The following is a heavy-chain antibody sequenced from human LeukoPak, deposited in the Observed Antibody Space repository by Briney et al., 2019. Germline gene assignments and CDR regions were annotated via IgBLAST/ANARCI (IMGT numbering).Heavy chain of an antibody. Sequence: GASVKVSCKASGYTLTTYGISWVRQAPGQGLEWMGWISAYNGNTNYAQKLQGRVTMTTDTSTSTAYMELRSLRSDDTAVYYCARDVELGSYFDYWGQGTLVTVSS. CDR2: ISAYNGNT. V-gene: IGHV1-18*01. J-gene: IGHJ4*02. CDR3: ARDVELGSYFDY. CDR1: GYTLTTYG. D-gene: IGHD7-27*01.